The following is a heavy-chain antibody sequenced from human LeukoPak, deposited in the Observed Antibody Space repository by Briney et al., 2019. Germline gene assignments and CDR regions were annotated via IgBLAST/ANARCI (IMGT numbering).Heavy chain of an antibody. D-gene: IGHD7-27*01. CDR1: GYTFTSYD. V-gene: IGHV1-8*01. CDR2: MSPNSGDT. J-gene: IGHJ4*02. CDR3: ARGPPNWGYDY. Sequence: PGASLKVSCKASGYTFTSYDFNWVRQATGQRPEWMGWMSPNSGDTGYAQKFQDRVTMTRNTSISTAYMELSSLRSDDTAVYYCARGPPNWGYDYWGPGTLVTVSS.